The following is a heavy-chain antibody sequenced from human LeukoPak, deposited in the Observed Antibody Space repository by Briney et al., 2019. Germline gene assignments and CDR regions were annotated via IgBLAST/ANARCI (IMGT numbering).Heavy chain of an antibody. CDR3: ARDSLNSDGMDV. CDR2: IYYSGST. D-gene: IGHD2-21*01. V-gene: IGHV4-31*03. CDR1: GGSISSGGHY. Sequence: SQTLSLTCSVSGGSISSGGHYWSWIRQHPGKGLEWIGYIYYSGSTYYNPSLKSRLVISVDTSKNQSSLKLSSVTAAATAVYYCARDSLNSDGMDVWGQGTTVTVSS. J-gene: IGHJ6*02.